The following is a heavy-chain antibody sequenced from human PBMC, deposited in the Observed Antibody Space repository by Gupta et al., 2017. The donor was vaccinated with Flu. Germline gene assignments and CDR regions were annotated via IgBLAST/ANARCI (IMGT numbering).Heavy chain of an antibody. J-gene: IGHJ4*02. V-gene: IGHV3-11*01. CDR3: ARNYDPIDF. Sequence: RTWIRQAPGKGLEWVSYIDGRSSFVYHADSVRGRFTVSRDNARDSLYLQMNSLRVEDTAIYYCARNYDPIDFWGQGTLVTVSS. D-gene: IGHD3-3*01. CDR2: IDGRSSFV.